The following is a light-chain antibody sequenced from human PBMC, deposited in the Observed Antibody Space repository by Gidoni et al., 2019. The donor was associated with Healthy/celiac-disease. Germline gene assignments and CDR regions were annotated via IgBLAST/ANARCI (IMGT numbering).Light chain of an antibody. V-gene: IGKV4-1*01. Sequence: EILMTQSPDSLAVSLGERATINCKSSQSVLYSTNNKNYLAWYQQKPGQPPKLLIYWASTRESGVPDRFSGSGSGTDFTLTISSLQAEDVAVYYCQQYYSPLTFGGGTKVEIK. CDR1: QSVLYSTNNKNY. CDR2: WAS. CDR3: QQYYSPLT. J-gene: IGKJ4*01.